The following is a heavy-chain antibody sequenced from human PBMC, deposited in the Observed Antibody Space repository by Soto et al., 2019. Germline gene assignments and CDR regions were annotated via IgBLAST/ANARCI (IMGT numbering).Heavy chain of an antibody. CDR1: GFTFSDHY. J-gene: IGHJ3*02. CDR2: TRNKANSYTT. CDR3: ARASSGTDAFDI. Sequence: ESGGGLVQPGGSLRLSCAASGFTFSDHYMDWVRQAPGTGLEWVGRTRNKANSYTTEYAASVKGRFTISRDDSKNSLYLQMNSLKTEDTAVYYCARASSGTDAFDIWGQGTMVTVSS. D-gene: IGHD3-22*01. V-gene: IGHV3-72*01.